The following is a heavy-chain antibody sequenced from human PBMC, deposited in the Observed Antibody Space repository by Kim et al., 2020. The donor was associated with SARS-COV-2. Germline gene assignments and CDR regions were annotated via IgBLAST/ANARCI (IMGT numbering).Heavy chain of an antibody. J-gene: IGHJ3*02. CDR3: ARPSKYSSSWLPPDAFDI. CDR1: GFTFSSYS. V-gene: IGHV3-48*02. D-gene: IGHD6-13*01. CDR2: ISSSSSTI. Sequence: GGSLRLSCAASGFTFSSYSMNWVRQAPGKGLEWVSYISSSSSTIYYADSVKGRFTISRDNAKNSLYLQMNSLRDEDTAVYYCARPSKYSSSWLPPDAFDIWGQGTMVTVSS.